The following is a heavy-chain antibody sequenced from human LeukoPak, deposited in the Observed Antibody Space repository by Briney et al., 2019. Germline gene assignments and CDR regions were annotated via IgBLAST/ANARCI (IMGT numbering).Heavy chain of an antibody. CDR1: GFTFSSYS. CDR3: ARAQGPYASGSYFGY. D-gene: IGHD3-10*01. V-gene: IGHV3-23*01. Sequence: PGGSLRLSCAASGFTFSSYSMNWVRQAPGKGLEWVSGISGNGENTNYADSVKGRFTISRDNSKNTLYLQMNSLRAEDTAGYYCARAQGPYASGSYFGYWRQGTLVSDSS. J-gene: IGHJ4*02. CDR2: ISGNGENT.